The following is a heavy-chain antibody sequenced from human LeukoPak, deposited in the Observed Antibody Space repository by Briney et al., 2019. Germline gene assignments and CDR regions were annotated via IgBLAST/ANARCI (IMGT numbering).Heavy chain of an antibody. D-gene: IGHD1-26*01. CDR2: INHSGST. J-gene: IGHJ5*02. V-gene: IGHV4-34*01. CDR3: ARTPVGATTSTGNWFDP. Sequence: SETLSLTCAVYGGSFSGYYWSWIRQPPGKGLEWHGEINHSGSTNYNPSLKSRVTMSVDTSKNQFSLKLSSVTAADTAVYYCARTPVGATTSTGNWFDPWGQGTLVTVSS. CDR1: GGSFSGYY.